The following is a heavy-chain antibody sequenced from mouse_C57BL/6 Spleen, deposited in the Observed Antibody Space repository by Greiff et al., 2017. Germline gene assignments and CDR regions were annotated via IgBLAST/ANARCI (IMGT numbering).Heavy chain of an antibody. CDR3: ARSPLCAPEGAY. CDR2: INTSSGYT. J-gene: IGHJ3*01. Sequence: QVQLQQSGADLARPGASVKMSCKASGYTFTSYTIHWVKQRPGPGLEWIGYINTSSGYTKYNQKFKDKATLTADKSSSTAYMQLSSLTAEDCAVYCCARSPLCAPEGAYWGQGTLVTVSA. CDR1: GYTFTSYT. V-gene: IGHV1-4*01.